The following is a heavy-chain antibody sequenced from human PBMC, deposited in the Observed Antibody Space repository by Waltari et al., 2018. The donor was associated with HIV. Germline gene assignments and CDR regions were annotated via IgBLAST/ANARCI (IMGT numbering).Heavy chain of an antibody. CDR2: IYYSGST. V-gene: IGHV4-39*01. D-gene: IGHD3-10*01. J-gene: IGHJ4*02. Sequence: QLQLQESGPGLVKPSETLSLTCTVSGGSISSSSYYWGWIRQPPGKGLEWIGSIYYSGSTYYNPSLKSRVTISVDTSKNQFSLKLSSVTAADTAVYYCASHPRGYYFDYWGQGTLVTVSS. CDR1: GGSISSSSYY. CDR3: ASHPRGYYFDY.